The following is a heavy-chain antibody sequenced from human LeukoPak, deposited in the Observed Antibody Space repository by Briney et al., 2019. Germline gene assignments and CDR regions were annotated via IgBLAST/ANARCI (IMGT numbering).Heavy chain of an antibody. D-gene: IGHD1-26*01. V-gene: IGHV3-21*01. CDR2: ISISSGYI. CDR3: ASAVGGTSS. Sequence: PVGSLRLSCAASRFTSSSYSMNSVCHAPGERLWRVSSISISSGYIYSADSVRGRFTIPRDNAQNSLYLQMNSLRAEDTAVYYGASAVGGTSSWGQGTLVTVSS. CDR1: RFTSSSYS. J-gene: IGHJ4*02.